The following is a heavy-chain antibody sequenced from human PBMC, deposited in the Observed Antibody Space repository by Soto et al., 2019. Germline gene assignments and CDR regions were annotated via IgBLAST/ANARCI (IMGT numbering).Heavy chain of an antibody. Sequence: QVQLVQSGAEVKKPGSSVKVSCKASGGTFSSYSINWVRQAPGQGLEWMGEIIPIYGTATYAQKFQGRVTMTADESTSTAYMELSSRRSEDTAVYYCSRDGGRHSGGIDYWGQGTLVTVSS. CDR1: GGTFSSYS. CDR3: SRDGGRHSGGIDY. V-gene: IGHV1-69*01. D-gene: IGHD1-26*01. J-gene: IGHJ4*02. CDR2: IIPIYGTA.